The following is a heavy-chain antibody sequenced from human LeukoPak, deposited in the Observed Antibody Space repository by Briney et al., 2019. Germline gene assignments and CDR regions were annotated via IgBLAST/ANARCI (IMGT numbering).Heavy chain of an antibody. J-gene: IGHJ4*02. CDR2: INPNSGGT. CDR1: GYTFTGYY. Sequence: ASVKVSCKASGYTFTGYYMHWVRQAPGQGLEWMGRINPNSGGTKYAQKFQGRVTMTRDTSISTAYMELSRLRSDDTAMYYCARGKGYYYDSSGYYWAYWGQGTLVTVSS. D-gene: IGHD3-22*01. CDR3: ARGKGYYYDSSGYYWAY. V-gene: IGHV1-2*06.